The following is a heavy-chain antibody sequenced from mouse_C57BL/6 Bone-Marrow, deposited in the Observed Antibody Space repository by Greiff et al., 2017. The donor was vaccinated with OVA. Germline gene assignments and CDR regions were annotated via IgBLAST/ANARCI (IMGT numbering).Heavy chain of an antibody. Sequence: VKLQQSGAELVRPGASVKLSCKASGYTFTDYYINWVKQRPGQGLEWIARIYPGSGNTYYNEKFKGKATLTAEKSSSTAYMQLSSLTSEDSAVYFCARSPLGFDYWGQGTTLTVSS. CDR1: GYTFTDYY. V-gene: IGHV1-76*01. CDR2: IYPGSGNT. CDR3: ARSPLGFDY. J-gene: IGHJ2*01. D-gene: IGHD4-1*01.